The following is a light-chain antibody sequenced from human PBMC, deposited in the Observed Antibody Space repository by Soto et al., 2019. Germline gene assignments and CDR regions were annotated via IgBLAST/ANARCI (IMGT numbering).Light chain of an antibody. V-gene: IGLV2-23*02. CDR3: ASYAGSRTYV. CDR1: SDFGSYNL. J-gene: IGLJ1*01. CDR2: EVT. Sequence: QSVLTQPASVSGSPGQSVTISCSGSDFGSYNLASWYQHLPGRAPQRLIIEVTMRPSGISDRFSGSKSASTASLTISGLQAEDEGDYYCASYAGSRTYVFGSGTKVTVL.